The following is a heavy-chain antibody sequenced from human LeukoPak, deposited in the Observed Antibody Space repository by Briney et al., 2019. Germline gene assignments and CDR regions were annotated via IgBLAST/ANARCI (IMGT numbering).Heavy chain of an antibody. J-gene: IGHJ4*02. Sequence: SETLSLTCTVSGGSISSSSYYWGWIRQPPGKGLEWIGSIYYSGSTYYNPSLKSRVTISVDTSKNQFSLKLTSVTAADTAVYYCARGPPPDFDYWGRGTLVTVSS. CDR1: GGSISSSSYY. V-gene: IGHV4-39*07. CDR2: IYYSGST. CDR3: ARGPPPDFDY.